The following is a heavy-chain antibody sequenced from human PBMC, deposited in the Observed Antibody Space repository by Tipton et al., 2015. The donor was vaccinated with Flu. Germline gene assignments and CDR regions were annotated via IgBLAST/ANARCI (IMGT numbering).Heavy chain of an antibody. D-gene: IGHD2-2*01. CDR3: ARQGMPGLDV. J-gene: IGHJ6*02. V-gene: IGHV4-59*08. CDR1: GGSISSDY. Sequence: LRLSCTVSGGSISSDYWSWIRQPPGRGLEWIGYVYYSGSTNYNPPLKSRVTISLDTSKNQFSLRLSSVTAADTALYYCARQGMPGLDVWGQGTTVTVSS. CDR2: VYYSGST.